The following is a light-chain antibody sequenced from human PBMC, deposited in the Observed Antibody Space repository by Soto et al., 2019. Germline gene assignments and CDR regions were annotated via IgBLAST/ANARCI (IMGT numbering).Light chain of an antibody. Sequence: QSVLTQPASVSGSPGQSITISCTGTSRDVGGYNYVSWYQHHPGKVPKLMIYEVSNRPSGVSNRLSGSKSGNTASLTISGLQAEDEADYYCCSYTRTSTYVFGTGTKVT. V-gene: IGLV2-14*01. J-gene: IGLJ1*01. CDR2: EVS. CDR1: SRDVGGYNY. CDR3: CSYTRTSTYV.